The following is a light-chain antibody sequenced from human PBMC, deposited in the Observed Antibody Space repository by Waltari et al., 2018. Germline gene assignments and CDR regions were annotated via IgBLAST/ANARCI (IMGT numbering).Light chain of an antibody. Sequence: EIVLTQSPDFQSVTPKEKVTITCRASQSIGSRLHWYQQKSNQSPKFLIKYASQSFSGVPSRFSGSGSGTDFTLTINGLEAEDAATYYCHHSYNLPYTFGQGTKLEIK. CDR3: HHSYNLPYT. V-gene: IGKV6-21*01. J-gene: IGKJ2*01. CDR1: QSIGSR. CDR2: YAS.